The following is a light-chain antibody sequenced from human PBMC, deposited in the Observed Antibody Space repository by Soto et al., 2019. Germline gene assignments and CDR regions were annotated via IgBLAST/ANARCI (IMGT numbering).Light chain of an antibody. J-gene: IGKJ1*01. CDR1: QSISSY. V-gene: IGKV1-5*01. CDR2: DAS. Sequence: IQMTHSPSSLSASLGDRVTITFGAIQSISSYLNWYQQKPVKAPKLLIYDASSLESGVPSRFSGSGSGTEFTLTISSLQPDDFATYYCQQYNSYSWTFGQGTKVDIK. CDR3: QQYNSYSWT.